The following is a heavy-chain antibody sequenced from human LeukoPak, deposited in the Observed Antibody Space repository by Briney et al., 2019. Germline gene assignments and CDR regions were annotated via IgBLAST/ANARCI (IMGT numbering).Heavy chain of an antibody. Sequence: GGSLRLSCAASGFTFSSYAMSWVRQAPGKGLVWVSAISGSGYSTYYADSVKGRFTISRDNSKNTLYLQMNSLRAEDTAVYHCAKEAGYSGYDYPDYWGQGTLVTVSS. CDR3: AKEAGYSGYDYPDY. V-gene: IGHV3-23*01. J-gene: IGHJ4*02. CDR1: GFTFSSYA. CDR2: ISGSGYST. D-gene: IGHD5-12*01.